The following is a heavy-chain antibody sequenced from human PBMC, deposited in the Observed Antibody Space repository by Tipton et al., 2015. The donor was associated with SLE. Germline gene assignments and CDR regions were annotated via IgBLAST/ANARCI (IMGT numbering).Heavy chain of an antibody. D-gene: IGHD1-1*01. CDR1: GYSFTAYG. V-gene: IGHV1-18*01. Sequence: QVQLVQSGAEVKKPGASVKVSCKASGYSFTAYGITWVRQAPGQGLEWMGWISGYNDNKNYAQNLQGRLTLAIDTSTSTAYLQLRGLRSDDTAAYYCARGPYLERRRIYCGLDVWGQGTTVTVSS. CDR3: ARGPYLERRRIYCGLDV. J-gene: IGHJ6*02. CDR2: ISGYNDNK.